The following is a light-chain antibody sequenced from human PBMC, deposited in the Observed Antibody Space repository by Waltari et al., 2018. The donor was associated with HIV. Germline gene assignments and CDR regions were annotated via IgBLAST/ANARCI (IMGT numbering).Light chain of an antibody. CDR3: ASYAVRNNLV. V-gene: IGLV2-8*01. CDR2: EVY. CDR1: SRDVGGYNH. J-gene: IGLJ2*01. Sequence: QSALTQPPPASGSPGQSVTIPCTGTSRDVGGYNHVSWYKQPPGEAPKVVIFEVYKRHSGVPDRFYGSKSGNTASLTFSGLQAEDEATYYCASYAVRNNLVFGGGNKLTVL.